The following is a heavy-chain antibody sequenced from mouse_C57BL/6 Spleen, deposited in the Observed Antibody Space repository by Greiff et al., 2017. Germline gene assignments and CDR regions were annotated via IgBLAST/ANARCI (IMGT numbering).Heavy chain of an antibody. CDR1: GFTFTDYY. D-gene: IGHD1-1*01. CDR2: IRNKANGYTT. Sequence: EVQLVESGGGLVQPGGSLSLSCAASGFTFTDYYMSWVRQPPGKALEWLGFIRNKANGYTTEYSASVKGRFTISRDNSQSILYLQMNALRAEDSATYYCARYYYGSSSDFDYWGQGTTLTVSS. CDR3: ARYYYGSSSDFDY. J-gene: IGHJ2*01. V-gene: IGHV7-3*01.